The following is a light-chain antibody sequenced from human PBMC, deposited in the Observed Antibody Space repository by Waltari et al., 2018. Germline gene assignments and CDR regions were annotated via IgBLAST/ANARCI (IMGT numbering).Light chain of an antibody. Sequence: EIVLTQSPGTLSLSPGGRATLSCRASQSVSSTYLAWYQQKPGQAPGLLIYGASSRATGIPDRFSGSGSGTDFTLTISRLEPEDFAVYYCQQYSSSSWTFGQGTKVEIK. CDR3: QQYSSSSWT. CDR2: GAS. CDR1: QSVSSTY. V-gene: IGKV3-20*01. J-gene: IGKJ1*01.